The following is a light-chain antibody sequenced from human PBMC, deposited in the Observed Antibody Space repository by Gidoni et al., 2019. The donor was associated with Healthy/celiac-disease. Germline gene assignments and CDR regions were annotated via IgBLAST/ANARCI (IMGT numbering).Light chain of an antibody. CDR2: AAS. CDR1: QSISSY. J-gene: IGKJ1*01. V-gene: IGKV1-39*01. Sequence: DIQMTQSPSSLSASVGDRVTITCRASQSISSYLNWYQQKPGKAPKLLIYAASSLQSGVPSRFSGSGSGTDFTLTISSLQPEDFATYYCQQRCSTPRWTFGQGTKVEIK. CDR3: QQRCSTPRWT.